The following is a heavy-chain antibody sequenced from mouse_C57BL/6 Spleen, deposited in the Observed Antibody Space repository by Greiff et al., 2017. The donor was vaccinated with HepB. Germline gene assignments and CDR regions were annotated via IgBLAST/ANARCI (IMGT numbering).Heavy chain of an antibody. Sequence: QVQLQQPGTELVKPGASVKLSCKASGYTFTSYWMHWVKQRPGQGLEWIGNINPSNGGTNYNEKFKRKATLTVDKSSSTAYMQLSSLTSEDSAVYYCARSGYGNSYYFDYWGQSTTLTVSS. D-gene: IGHD2-1*01. CDR2: INPSNGGT. V-gene: IGHV1-53*01. J-gene: IGHJ2*01. CDR3: ARSGYGNSYYFDY. CDR1: GYTFTSYW.